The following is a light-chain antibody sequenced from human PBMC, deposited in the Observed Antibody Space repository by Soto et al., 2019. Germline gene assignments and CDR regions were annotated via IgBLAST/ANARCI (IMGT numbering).Light chain of an antibody. V-gene: IGKV1-9*01. CDR2: AAS. Sequence: DIQLTQSPSFLSASVGDRVTITCRASQGIYTYLAWYQQKPGKAPELLIYAASTLQSGVPSRFSGSGSGTEFTHTISSLQPEDFATYFCQHLNSYPLRFDQGTKVEIK. CDR1: QGIYTY. CDR3: QHLNSYPLR. J-gene: IGKJ1*01.